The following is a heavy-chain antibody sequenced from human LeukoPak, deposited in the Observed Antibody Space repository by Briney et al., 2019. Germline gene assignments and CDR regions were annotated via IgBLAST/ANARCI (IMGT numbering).Heavy chain of an antibody. CDR1: GYTFSNYG. Sequence: EASVKVSCKASGYTFSNYGIIWVRQAPGQGLEWMGWISAYNGDTNYAQKVRGRVTMTTDTSTSAAYMELRSLRSDDTAVYYCARDWGSIKVITDYWGQGTLVTVSS. CDR3: ARDWGSIKVITDY. V-gene: IGHV1-18*01. D-gene: IGHD3-16*01. CDR2: ISAYNGDT. J-gene: IGHJ4*02.